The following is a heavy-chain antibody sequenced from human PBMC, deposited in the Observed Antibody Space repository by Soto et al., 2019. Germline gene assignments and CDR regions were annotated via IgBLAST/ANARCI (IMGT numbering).Heavy chain of an antibody. J-gene: IGHJ5*02. CDR1: GYTFTGYY. V-gene: IGHV1-2*04. CDR2: INPNSGGT. D-gene: IGHD6-19*01. CDR3: ARASIAVAGANWFDP. Sequence: GASVKVSCKASGYTFTGYYMHWVRQAPGQGLEWMGWINPNSGGTNYAQKFQGWVTMTRDTSISTAYMELSRLRSDDTAVYYCARASIAVAGANWFDPWGQGTLVTVSS.